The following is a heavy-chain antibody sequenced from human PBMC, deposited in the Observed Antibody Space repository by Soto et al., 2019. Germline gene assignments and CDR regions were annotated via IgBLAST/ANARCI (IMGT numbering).Heavy chain of an antibody. Sequence: ASVKVSCKASKYTFTNYAIHLVRQAPGQRLEWMGWINAGNGHTKYSQKFQARVTITRDTSASTAYMELSSLRSEDTAVYYCAKRLEGPSGYYSEDYWGQGTLVTVSS. D-gene: IGHD3-9*01. J-gene: IGHJ4*02. CDR1: KYTFTNYA. V-gene: IGHV1-3*01. CDR3: AKRLEGPSGYYSEDY. CDR2: INAGNGHT.